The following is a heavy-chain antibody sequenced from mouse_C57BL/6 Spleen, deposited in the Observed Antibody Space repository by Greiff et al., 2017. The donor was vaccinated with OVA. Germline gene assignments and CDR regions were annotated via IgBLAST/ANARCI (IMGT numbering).Heavy chain of an antibody. CDR1: GYTFTSYW. CDR2: IDPSDSYT. V-gene: IGHV1-50*01. J-gene: IGHJ1*03. CDR3: AREITTVKYFDV. D-gene: IGHD1-1*01. Sequence: LVESGPELVKPGASVKIPCKASGYTFTSYWMQWVKQRPGQGLEWIGEIDPSDSYTNYNQKFKGKATLTVDTSSSTAYMQLSSLTSEDSAVYYCAREITTVKYFDVWGTGTTVTVSS.